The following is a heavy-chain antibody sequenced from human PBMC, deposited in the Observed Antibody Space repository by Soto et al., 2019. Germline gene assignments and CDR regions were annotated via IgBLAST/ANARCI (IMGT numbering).Heavy chain of an antibody. CDR2: IIPIFGTA. D-gene: IGHD2-15*01. CDR3: ASGTAMVAATQFDY. CDR1: GGTFSSYA. V-gene: IGHV1-69*06. J-gene: IGHJ4*02. Sequence: SVKVSCKASGGTFSSYAISWVRQAPGQGLEWMGGIIPIFGTANYAQKFQGRVTITADKSTSTAYMELSSLRSEDTAVCYCASGTAMVAATQFDYWGQGTLVTVSS.